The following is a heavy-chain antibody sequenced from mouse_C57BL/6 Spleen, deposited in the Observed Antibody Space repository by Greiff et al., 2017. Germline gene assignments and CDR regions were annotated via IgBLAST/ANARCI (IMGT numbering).Heavy chain of an antibody. V-gene: IGHV1-80*01. J-gene: IGHJ2*01. CDR1: GYAFSTYW. CDR2: IYPGDGDT. Sequence: VQLQQSGAELVKPGASVKISCKASGYAFSTYWMNWVKQRPGKGLEWIGQIYPGDGDTNYNGKLKGKATLTADKSSSTSYMQLSSLTSEDSAVYCCARKDGYDDFDYWGQGTTLTVSS. CDR3: ARKDGYDDFDY. D-gene: IGHD2-2*01.